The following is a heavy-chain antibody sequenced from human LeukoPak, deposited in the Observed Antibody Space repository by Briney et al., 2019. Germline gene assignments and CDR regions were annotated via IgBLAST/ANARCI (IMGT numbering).Heavy chain of an antibody. J-gene: IGHJ4*02. Sequence: ASVKVSCKASGYTFTGYYIHWVRQAPGPGLEWMGWISPNSGDTNYAQQFQGRVTVTRDTSLSTAYMEVSRLRSDDTAVYYCARGVVVAAPCPGYWGQGTLVTVSS. V-gene: IGHV1-2*02. D-gene: IGHD2-15*01. CDR3: ARGVVVAAPCPGY. CDR2: ISPNSGDT. CDR1: GYTFTGYY.